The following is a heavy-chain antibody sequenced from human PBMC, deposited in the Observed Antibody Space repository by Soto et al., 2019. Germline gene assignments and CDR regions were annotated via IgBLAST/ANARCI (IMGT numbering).Heavy chain of an antibody. J-gene: IGHJ4*02. Sequence: GGSLRLSCAASGFTFSSYAMSWVRQAPGKGLEWVSAISGSGGSTYYADSVKGRFTISRDNSKNTLYLQMNSLRAEDTAVYYCAKHNPMIVVVIAFFDYWGQGTLVTVSS. CDR2: ISGSGGST. D-gene: IGHD3-22*01. V-gene: IGHV3-23*01. CDR1: GFTFSSYA. CDR3: AKHNPMIVVVIAFFDY.